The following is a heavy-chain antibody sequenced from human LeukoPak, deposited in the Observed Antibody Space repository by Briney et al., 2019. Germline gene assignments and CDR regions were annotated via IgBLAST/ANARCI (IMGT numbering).Heavy chain of an antibody. CDR2: IYYSGST. Sequence: PSETVSLTCTVSSGSISSYYWSWIRQPPGKGLEWIGYIYYSGSTNYNPSLKSRVTISVDTSKNQFSLKLSSVTAADTAGYYCARVVVVATPYFHQGGKGTVVTVSS. CDR3: ARVVVVATPYFHQ. CDR1: SGSISSYY. J-gene: IGHJ4*02. V-gene: IGHV4-59*12. D-gene: IGHD2-15*01.